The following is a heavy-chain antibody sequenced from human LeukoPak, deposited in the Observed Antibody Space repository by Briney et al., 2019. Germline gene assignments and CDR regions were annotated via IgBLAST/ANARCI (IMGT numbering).Heavy chain of an antibody. CDR1: GFTFDDYA. J-gene: IGHJ5*02. D-gene: IGHD6-13*01. CDR3: AKDSSSWYRAGWFDP. CDR2: ISWNSGSI. V-gene: IGHV3-9*01. Sequence: GGSLRLSCAASGFTFDDYAMHWVRQAPGKGLDWVSVISWNSGSIGYADSVKGRFTISRDNAKNSLYLQMNSLRAEDTALYYCAKDSSSWYRAGWFDPWGQGTLVTVSS.